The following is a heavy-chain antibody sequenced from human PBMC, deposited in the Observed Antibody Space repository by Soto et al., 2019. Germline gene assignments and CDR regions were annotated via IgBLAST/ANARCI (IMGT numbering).Heavy chain of an antibody. Sequence: ASVKVSCKASGGTFSSYTISWVRQAPGQGLEWMGWISAYNGNTNYAQKLQGRVTITRDTSASTAYMELSSLRSEDTAVYYCARGPNPYYFDYWGQGTLVTVSS. V-gene: IGHV1-18*01. CDR3: ARGPNPYYFDY. J-gene: IGHJ4*02. CDR2: ISAYNGNT. CDR1: GGTFSSYT.